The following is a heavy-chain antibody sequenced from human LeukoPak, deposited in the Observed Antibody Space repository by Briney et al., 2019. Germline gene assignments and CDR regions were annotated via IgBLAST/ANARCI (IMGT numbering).Heavy chain of an antibody. Sequence: PGGSLRLSCAASGFTFSSYWMSWVRQAPGKGLEWVANIKQDGSEKYYVDSVKGRFTISRDNAKNSLYLQMNSLRAEDTAVYYCARGTSYYDSSGPLGYWGQGTLVTVSS. D-gene: IGHD3-22*01. J-gene: IGHJ4*02. CDR2: IKQDGSEK. CDR3: ARGTSYYDSSGPLGY. CDR1: GFTFSSYW. V-gene: IGHV3-7*03.